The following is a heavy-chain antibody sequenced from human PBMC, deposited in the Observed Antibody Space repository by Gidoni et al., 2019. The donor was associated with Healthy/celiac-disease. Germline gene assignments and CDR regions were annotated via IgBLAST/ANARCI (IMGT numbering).Heavy chain of an antibody. J-gene: IGHJ4*02. V-gene: IGHV4-39*01. D-gene: IGHD3-22*01. CDR2: IYYSGST. CDR1: GGSISSSSYY. Sequence: QLQLQESGPGLVKPSETLSLTCTVSGGSISSSSYYWGWIRQPPGKGLEWIGSIYYSGSTYYNPSLKSRVTISVDTSKNQFSLKLSSVTAADTAVYYCARHGGGGGIYDSSGYPDYWGQGTLVTVSS. CDR3: ARHGGGGGIYDSSGYPDY.